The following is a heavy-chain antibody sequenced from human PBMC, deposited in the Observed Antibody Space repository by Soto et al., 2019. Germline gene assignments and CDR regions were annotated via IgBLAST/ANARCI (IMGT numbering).Heavy chain of an antibody. CDR1: GFTFSSYA. CDR2: ISGSGGST. J-gene: IGHJ4*02. D-gene: IGHD5-18*01. V-gene: IGHV3-23*01. Sequence: PGSLLKISCAASGFTFSSYAMSWVRQAPGKGLEWVSAISGSGGSTYYADSVKGRFTISRDNSKNTLYLQMNSLRAEDTAVYYCAKDELYKLWLQWAFDYWGQGTLVTVSA. CDR3: AKDELYKLWLQWAFDY.